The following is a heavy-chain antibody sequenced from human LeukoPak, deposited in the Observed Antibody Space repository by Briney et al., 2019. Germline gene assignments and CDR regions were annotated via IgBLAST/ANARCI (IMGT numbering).Heavy chain of an antibody. CDR3: ANSPDSGGLGP. Sequence: ASVKVSCKASGYTFTYRYLHWVRQAPGQALEWMGWITPFNGNTNYAQKFQDRVTITRDRSMSTAYMELGSLKSEDTAMYYCANSPDSGGLGPWGQGTLVTVSS. CDR1: GYTFTYRY. V-gene: IGHV1-45*02. J-gene: IGHJ5*02. D-gene: IGHD3-10*01. CDR2: ITPFNGNT.